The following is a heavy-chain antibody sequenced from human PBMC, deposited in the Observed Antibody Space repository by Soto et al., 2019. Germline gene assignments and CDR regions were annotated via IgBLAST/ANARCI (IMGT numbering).Heavy chain of an antibody. CDR2: IIPIFGTA. CDR3: ARRRLTHDYFDY. V-gene: IGHV1-69*01. CDR1: GGTFSSYA. Sequence: QVQLVQSGAEVKKPGSSVKVSCKASGGTFSSYAISWVRQAPGQGLEWMGGIIPIFGTANYAQKFQGRVSITADESTSTAYRELSSLRSEDTAVYYCARRRLTHDYFDYWGQGTLVTVAS. J-gene: IGHJ4*02. D-gene: IGHD2-21*01.